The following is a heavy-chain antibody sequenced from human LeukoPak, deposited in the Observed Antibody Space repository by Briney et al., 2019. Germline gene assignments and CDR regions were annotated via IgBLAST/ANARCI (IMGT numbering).Heavy chain of an antibody. V-gene: IGHV4-59*12. CDR1: GGSIGSFY. Sequence: SETLSLTFTVSGGSIGSFYWSWIRQPPGKGLEWIGDIYNSGSTNYNPSLKSRVTISVDTSKNQFSLKLSSVTAADTAVYYCARSGRIETTTFSFFYGRDVWGQGTTVTVSS. D-gene: IGHD5-12*01. CDR2: IYNSGST. J-gene: IGHJ6*02. CDR3: ARSGRIETTTFSFFYGRDV.